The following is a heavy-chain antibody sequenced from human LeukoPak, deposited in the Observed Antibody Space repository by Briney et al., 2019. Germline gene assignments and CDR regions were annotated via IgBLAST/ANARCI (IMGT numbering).Heavy chain of an antibody. CDR1: GFTFSSYE. D-gene: IGHD3-16*01. Sequence: PGGSLRLSCAASGFTFSSYEMNWVRQAPGKGLEWVSYISSGGNTRYYADSVKGRFTISRDNAKNSLYLQMNSLRAEDTAVYYCAKDVVRRLGGDWFDPWGQGTLVTVSS. CDR2: ISSGGNTR. CDR3: AKDVVRRLGGDWFDP. J-gene: IGHJ5*02. V-gene: IGHV3-48*03.